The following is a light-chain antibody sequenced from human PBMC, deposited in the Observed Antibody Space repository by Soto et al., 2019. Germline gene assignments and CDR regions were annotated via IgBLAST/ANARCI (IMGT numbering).Light chain of an antibody. J-gene: IGLJ1*01. Sequence: QSVLTQPASVSGSPGQSITISCTGTNSDVGAYNYVSWYQHHPGEAPKIIIYYVSDRPSGVSNRFSGSKSGNTASLTISGLQAEDEADDYCSSYTASRTYVFGTGTKAPS. V-gene: IGLV2-14*01. CDR1: NSDVGAYNY. CDR3: SSYTASRTYV. CDR2: YVS.